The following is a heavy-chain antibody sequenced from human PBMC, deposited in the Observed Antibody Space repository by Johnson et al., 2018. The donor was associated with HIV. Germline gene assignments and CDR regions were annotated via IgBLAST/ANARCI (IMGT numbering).Heavy chain of an antibody. V-gene: IGHV3-30*04. D-gene: IGHD5-12*01. J-gene: IGHJ3*02. CDR2: ISHDGTTT. CDR3: AREDVSSGYAGTFDI. Sequence: QVQLVESGGGVVQPGRSLRVSCEVSGLTLTTIIVHWARQAPGQGLEWVSLISHDGTTTAYADSVKGRYTISRDISNNTVYLQMNSLSPEDTAVYYCAREDVSSGYAGTFDIWGQGTLVTVSS. CDR1: GLTLTTII.